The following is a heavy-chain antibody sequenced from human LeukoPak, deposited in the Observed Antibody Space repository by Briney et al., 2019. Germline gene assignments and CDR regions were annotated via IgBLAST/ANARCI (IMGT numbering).Heavy chain of an antibody. CDR2: ISSSSSYI. CDR1: GFTFSSYS. D-gene: IGHD6-19*01. J-gene: IGHJ5*02. CDR3: ARVFHTYSSGWYWFDL. Sequence: PGGSLRLSCAASGFTFSSYSMNWVRQAPGKGLEWVSSISSSSSYIYYADSVKGRFTISRDNAKNSLYLQMNSLRAEDTAVYYCARVFHTYSSGWYWFDLWGQGTLVTVSS. V-gene: IGHV3-21*01.